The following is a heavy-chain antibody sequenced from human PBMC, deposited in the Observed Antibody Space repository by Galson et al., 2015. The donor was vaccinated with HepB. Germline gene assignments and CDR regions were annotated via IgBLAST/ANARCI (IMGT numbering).Heavy chain of an antibody. CDR3: AKDPGLLWFGELRYYFDY. CDR1: GFTFSSYA. D-gene: IGHD3-10*01. V-gene: IGHV3-23*01. Sequence: SLRLSCAASGFTFSSYAMSWVRQAPGKGLEWVSAISGSGGSTYYADSVKGRFTISRDNSKNTLYLQMNSLRAEDTAVYYCAKDPGLLWFGELRYYFDYWGQGTLVTVSS. J-gene: IGHJ4*02. CDR2: ISGSGGST.